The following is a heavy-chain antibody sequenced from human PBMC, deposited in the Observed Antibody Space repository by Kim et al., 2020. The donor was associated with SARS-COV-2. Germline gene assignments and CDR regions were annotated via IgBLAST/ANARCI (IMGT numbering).Heavy chain of an antibody. CDR3: ARRSASAGVDW. D-gene: IGHD3-9*01. J-gene: IGHJ4*02. V-gene: IGHV4-34*01. CDR2: ISHSGTT. CDR1: AGSFSGHY. Sequence: SETLSLTCAVYAGSFSGHYWNWIRQSPGVGLEWVGEISHSGTTKYNPSLQSRVTLSVDTSKNQFSLKLTAVTAADTAVYYCARRSASAGVDWRGQGTPVT.